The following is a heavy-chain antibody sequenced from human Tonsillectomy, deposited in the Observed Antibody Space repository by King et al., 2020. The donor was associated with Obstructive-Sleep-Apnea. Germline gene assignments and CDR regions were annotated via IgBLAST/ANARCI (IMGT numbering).Heavy chain of an antibody. CDR2: IKQDGSEK. V-gene: IGHV3-7*01. D-gene: IGHD6-13*01. CDR1: GFTFSGYW. J-gene: IGHJ4*02. CDR3: ATLGRMQLVTLDY. Sequence: QLVESGGGLVQPGGSLRLSCAASGFTFSGYWMSWVRQAPGKGLEWVANIKQDGSEKYYVDSVKGRFTTSRDNAKNSLYLQMNSARAEDTAVYYCATLGRMQLVTLDYWGQGTLVTVSS.